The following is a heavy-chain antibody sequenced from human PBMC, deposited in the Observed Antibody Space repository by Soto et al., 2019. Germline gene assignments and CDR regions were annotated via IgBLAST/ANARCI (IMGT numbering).Heavy chain of an antibody. CDR2: IWYDGSNK. J-gene: IGHJ5*02. CDR3: ARHGGCRDGYTMGCNRFAP. V-gene: IGHV3-33*01. D-gene: IGHD5-12*01. CDR1: GFTFSSYG. Sequence: QVQLVESGGGVVQPGRSLRLSCAASGFTFSSYGMHWVRQAPGKGLEWVAVIWYDGSNKYYADSVKGRFTISRDNSKNTLYQQMNSLRAEDTAVYYCARHGGCRDGYTMGCNRFAPWGQGTLVTVSS.